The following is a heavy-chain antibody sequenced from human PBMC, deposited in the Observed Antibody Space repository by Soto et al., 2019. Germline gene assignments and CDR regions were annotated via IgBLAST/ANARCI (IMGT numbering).Heavy chain of an antibody. Sequence: QVQLVQSGAEVKKPGSSVKVSCKASGATFSSYAISWVRQAPGQGLEWMGGIIPIFGTANYAQKFQGRVTITADESTSTAYMELSSLRSEDTAVYYCARATAPMVRGLFDYWGQGTLVTVSS. J-gene: IGHJ4*02. V-gene: IGHV1-69*01. CDR3: ARATAPMVRGLFDY. D-gene: IGHD3-10*01. CDR1: GATFSSYA. CDR2: IIPIFGTA.